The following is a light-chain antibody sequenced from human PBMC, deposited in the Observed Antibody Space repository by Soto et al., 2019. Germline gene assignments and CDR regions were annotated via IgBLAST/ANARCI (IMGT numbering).Light chain of an antibody. Sequence: IQLTQSPSSLSASVGDRVTITCRASQGISSYLAWYQQKAGKAPRLLIYEASTLESGVPSRFSGSGSGTEFTLTIISLQPDDSATYYCQQYNIYSLTFGQGTKVDIK. V-gene: IGKV1-5*03. CDR1: QGISSY. CDR3: QQYNIYSLT. J-gene: IGKJ2*01. CDR2: EAS.